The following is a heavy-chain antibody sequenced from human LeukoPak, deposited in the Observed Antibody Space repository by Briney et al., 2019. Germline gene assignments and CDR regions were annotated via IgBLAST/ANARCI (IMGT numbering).Heavy chain of an antibody. CDR1: GFTLSSNY. J-gene: IGHJ3*02. D-gene: IGHD1-26*01. Sequence: GGSLRLSCAASGFTLSSNYMSWVRQAPGKGLEWVSIIYSGGSTFYADSVKGRFTISRDNSKNTLYLQMNSLRAEDTAVYYCARGGSYLSAFDIWGQGTMVTVSS. CDR2: IYSGGST. V-gene: IGHV3-53*01. CDR3: ARGGSYLSAFDI.